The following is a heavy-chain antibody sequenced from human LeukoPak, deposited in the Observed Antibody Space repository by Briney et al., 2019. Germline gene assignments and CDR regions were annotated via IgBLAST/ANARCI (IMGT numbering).Heavy chain of an antibody. D-gene: IGHD6-13*01. J-gene: IGHJ3*02. CDR1: GHTFTSYG. Sequence: ASVKVSCKASGHTFTSYGISWVRQAPGQGLEWMGRINPNSGGTNYAQKFQGRVTMTRDTSISTAYMELSRLRSDDTAVYYCARGIAAAGTVDGAFDIWGQGTMVTVSS. V-gene: IGHV1-2*06. CDR3: ARGIAAAGTVDGAFDI. CDR2: INPNSGGT.